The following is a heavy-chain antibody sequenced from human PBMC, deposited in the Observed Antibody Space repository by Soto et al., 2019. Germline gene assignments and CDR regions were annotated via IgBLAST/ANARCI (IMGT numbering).Heavy chain of an antibody. CDR1: GYIFTAYS. CDR3: AGMPYTSGLRFDP. J-gene: IGHJ5*02. Sequence: ASVKVSCKASGYIFTAYSMHWVRQAPGQGLEWMGWINPNSGGAIYAQKFQGRVTMTMDTSITTAYMELSSLRSAADTAVYFCAGMPYTSGLRFDPWGPGTLVTVSS. D-gene: IGHD6-19*01. V-gene: IGHV1-2*02. CDR2: INPNSGGA.